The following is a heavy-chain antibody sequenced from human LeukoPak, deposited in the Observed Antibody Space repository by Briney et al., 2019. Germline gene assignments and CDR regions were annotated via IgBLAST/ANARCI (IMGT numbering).Heavy chain of an antibody. CDR2: IRYEGSNK. V-gene: IGHV3-30*02. CDR1: GVTFSCYG. J-gene: IGHJ4*02. CDR3: AKTLGDSHDRSCYPFLDY. Sequence: GGSLTLSCAAPGVTFSCYGMHWVRQAPGKGLEWVAFIRYEGSNKYYADSVKGRITISRYNSKNTLYLQMNSLRVEDTAVYYCAKTLGDSHDRSCYPFLDYCGQGSLVTVSS. D-gene: IGHD3-22*01.